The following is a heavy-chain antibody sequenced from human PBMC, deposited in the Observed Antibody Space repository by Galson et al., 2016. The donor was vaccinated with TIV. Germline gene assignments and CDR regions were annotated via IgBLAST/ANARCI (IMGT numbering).Heavy chain of an antibody. CDR2: MHESGSS. Sequence: SETLSLTCTVSGYSIASGYFWGWIRQPPGKGLEWLGNMHESGSSYYNPSLKSRFTISVDTSKNQFSLKLRSVTAAASAVYYCARDCTSTTCRIYYYGMDVWGQGTTVTVSS. D-gene: IGHD6-13*01. CDR1: GYSIASGYF. V-gene: IGHV4-38-2*02. CDR3: ARDCTSTTCRIYYYGMDV. J-gene: IGHJ6*02.